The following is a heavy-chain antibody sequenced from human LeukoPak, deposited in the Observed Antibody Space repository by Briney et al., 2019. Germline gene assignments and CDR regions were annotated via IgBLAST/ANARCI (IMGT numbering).Heavy chain of an antibody. Sequence: GGSLRLSCAASGFTFSSCGMHWVRQAPGKGLEWVAVIWYDGSNKYYADSVKGRFTISRDNSKNTLYLQMNSLRAEDTAVYYCATSTNYGSGSYYISDFDYWGQGTLVTVSS. CDR3: ATSTNYGSGSYYISDFDY. CDR1: GFTFSSCG. CDR2: IWYDGSNK. J-gene: IGHJ4*02. D-gene: IGHD3-10*01. V-gene: IGHV3-33*01.